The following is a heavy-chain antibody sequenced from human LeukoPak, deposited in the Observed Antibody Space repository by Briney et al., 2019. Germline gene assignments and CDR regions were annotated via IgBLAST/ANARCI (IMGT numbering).Heavy chain of an antibody. V-gene: IGHV1-8*03. Sequence: ASVKVSCKASGYTFTSYDINWVRQATGQGLEWMGWMNPNSGNTGYAQKFQGRVTITRNTSISTAYMELSSLRSEDTAVYYCAKDRMGAILYFDLWGRGTLVTVSS. D-gene: IGHD1-26*01. J-gene: IGHJ2*01. CDR1: GYTFTSYD. CDR2: MNPNSGNT. CDR3: AKDRMGAILYFDL.